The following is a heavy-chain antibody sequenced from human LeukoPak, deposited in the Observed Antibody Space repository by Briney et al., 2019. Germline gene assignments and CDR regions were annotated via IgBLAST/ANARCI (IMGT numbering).Heavy chain of an antibody. D-gene: IGHD6-19*01. Sequence: PGGSLRLSCAASEFTVSSNYMSWVRQAPGKGLDWVSAISVGGGSTYYADFVKGRFAISRDDSKNTLYLQMNSLRAEDAAVYYCAKLSLTSGWYYFDSWGQGTLVTVSS. CDR1: EFTVSSNY. CDR3: AKLSLTSGWYYFDS. CDR2: ISVGGGST. V-gene: IGHV3-23*01. J-gene: IGHJ4*02.